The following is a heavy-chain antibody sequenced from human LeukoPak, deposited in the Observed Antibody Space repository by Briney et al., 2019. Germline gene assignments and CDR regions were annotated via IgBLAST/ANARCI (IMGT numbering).Heavy chain of an antibody. CDR1: RFTFSNYA. Sequence: GSLGLSCAASRFTFSNYAMTWVRQAPGQGLEWVSAISGSGGRTYYADSLKGRFTISRDNSKNTLYLQMNSLRAEDTAVYYCAKALLLFSSDYFDYWGQGTLVTVSS. J-gene: IGHJ4*02. CDR3: AKALLLFSSDYFDY. D-gene: IGHD3-10*01. V-gene: IGHV3-23*01. CDR2: ISGSGGRT.